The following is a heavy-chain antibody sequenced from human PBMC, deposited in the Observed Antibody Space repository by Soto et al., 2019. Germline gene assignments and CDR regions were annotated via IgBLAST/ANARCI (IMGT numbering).Heavy chain of an antibody. J-gene: IGHJ6*02. D-gene: IGHD6-13*01. CDR3: VRGTSSWYFYYYGMDA. CDR2: IKHDGSEK. V-gene: IGHV3-7*01. Sequence: PGGSLRLSCAASGFMFSRYWMTWVRQAPGKGLEWVANIKHDGSEKYYVDSVKGRFTISRDNAKNSLYLQMSSLRVEDTAVYYCVRGTSSWYFYYYGMDAWGPGTTVTVCS. CDR1: GFMFSRYW.